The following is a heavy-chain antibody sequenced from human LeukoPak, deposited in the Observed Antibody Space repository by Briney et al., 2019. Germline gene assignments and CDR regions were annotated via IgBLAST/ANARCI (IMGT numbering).Heavy chain of an antibody. D-gene: IGHD1-26*01. CDR2: ISTTSDYI. CDR3: ARGVGVTIRTSNFDY. Sequence: GGSLRLSCAASGFTFSNYDTSWVRQAPGKGLEWVSSISTTSDYIYYAGSVKGRFTVSRDNAKNSLFLQMNSLRAEDTAVYYCARGVGVTIRTSNFDYWGQGTLVTASS. CDR1: GFTFSNYD. J-gene: IGHJ4*02. V-gene: IGHV3-21*01.